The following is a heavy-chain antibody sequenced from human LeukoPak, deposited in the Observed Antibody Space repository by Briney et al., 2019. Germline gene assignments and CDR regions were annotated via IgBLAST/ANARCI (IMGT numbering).Heavy chain of an antibody. CDR3: ARYPNPYSGFEPFDY. Sequence: GESLKISCKGSGYSFTSYWIAWVRQMPGKGLEWMGFIYPGDSDTRYSPSFQGQVTISADKSISTAYLQWSSLKASDTAMYYCARYPNPYSGFEPFDYWGQGTLVTVSS. CDR1: GYSFTSYW. J-gene: IGHJ4*02. D-gene: IGHD5-12*01. CDR2: IYPGDSDT. V-gene: IGHV5-51*01.